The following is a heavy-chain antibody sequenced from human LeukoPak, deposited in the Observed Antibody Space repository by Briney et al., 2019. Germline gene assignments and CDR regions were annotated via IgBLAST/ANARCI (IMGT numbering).Heavy chain of an antibody. D-gene: IGHD6-19*01. J-gene: IGHJ3*02. CDR3: ARIAVADRRAFDI. Sequence: GGSLRLSCAASGFTVSSNYMSWVRQAPGKGLEWVSVIYSGGSTYYADSVKGRFTISRDNSKNTLYLRMNSLRAEDTAVYYCARIAVADRRAFDIWGQGTMVTVSS. V-gene: IGHV3-53*01. CDR2: IYSGGST. CDR1: GFTVSSNY.